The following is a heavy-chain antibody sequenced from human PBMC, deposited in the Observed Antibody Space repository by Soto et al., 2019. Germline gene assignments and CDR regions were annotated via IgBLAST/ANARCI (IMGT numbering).Heavy chain of an antibody. CDR1: GFTFNNNA. CDR3: ARDAFYNYFDY. Sequence: QVQLVESGGGVVQPGRSLRLSCTTSGFTFNNNAMHWVRQAPGKGLEWVALIWYDGSKKYYSDSMKGRFTISRDTSKNTLYLQMDSLRDEDTAVYYCARDAFYNYFDYWGQGSLVIVSS. V-gene: IGHV3-33*01. D-gene: IGHD4-4*01. CDR2: IWYDGSKK. J-gene: IGHJ4*02.